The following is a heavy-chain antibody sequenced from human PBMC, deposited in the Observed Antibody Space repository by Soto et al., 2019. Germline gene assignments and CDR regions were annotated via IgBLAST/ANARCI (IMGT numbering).Heavy chain of an antibody. V-gene: IGHV1-18*01. CDR3: ARIADCSTTSCSFPSRFHVRGYYYYYGLDV. J-gene: IGHJ6*02. D-gene: IGHD2-2*01. Sequence: GAAGKVRWKEWGSRFAGNGMRWGRQATGQGKEWVGWISAYNGNSNYAQKYQGRVTMTTDTSTSTAYMELSSLRSDDTAVYYCARIADCSTTSCSFPSRFHVRGYYYYYGLDVWGQGTTVTVSS. CDR2: ISAYNGNS. CDR1: GSRFAGNG.